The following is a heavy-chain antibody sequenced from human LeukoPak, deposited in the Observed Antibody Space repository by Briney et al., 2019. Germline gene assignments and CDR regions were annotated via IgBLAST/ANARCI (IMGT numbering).Heavy chain of an antibody. D-gene: IGHD2-2*01. J-gene: IGHJ4*02. CDR2: IYYSGST. CDR1: GGSISSYY. Sequence: SETLSLTCTVSGGSISSYYWSWIRQPPGKGLEWIGYIYYSGSTNYNPPLKSRVTISVDTSKNQFPLKLSSVTAADTAVYYCARLYCTRTSCHLDYWGQGTLVTVSS. CDR3: ARLYCTRTSCHLDY. V-gene: IGHV4-59*01.